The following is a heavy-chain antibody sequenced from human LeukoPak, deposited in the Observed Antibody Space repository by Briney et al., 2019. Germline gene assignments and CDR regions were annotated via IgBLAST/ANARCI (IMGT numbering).Heavy chain of an antibody. CDR2: INWNGGST. V-gene: IGHV3-20*04. CDR1: GFGFDDHG. D-gene: IGHD6-19*01. CDR3: AGGDRNGWYFYY. J-gene: IGHJ4*02. Sequence: GGSLRLSCAASGFGFDDHGMSWVRQAPGKGLEWVSGINWNGGSTGYADSVKGRFTISRDNAKNSLYLQMNGLRAEDTVLYYCAGGDRNGWYFYYWGQGILVTVSS.